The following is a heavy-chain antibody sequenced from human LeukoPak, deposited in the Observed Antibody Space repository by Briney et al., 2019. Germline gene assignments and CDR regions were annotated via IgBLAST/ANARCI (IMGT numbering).Heavy chain of an antibody. V-gene: IGHV3-48*03. CDR3: ARVKRYSTAYYFDY. CDR1: GFTFSNYE. J-gene: IGHJ4*02. Sequence: GGSLRLSCAASGFTFSNYEMHWVRQAPGKGLEWVSYISSSGSDIYYADSVKGRFTISRDNAKNSLYLQMNSLRAEDTAVYYCARVKRYSTAYYFDYWGQGTLVTVSS. D-gene: IGHD1-26*01. CDR2: ISSSGSDI.